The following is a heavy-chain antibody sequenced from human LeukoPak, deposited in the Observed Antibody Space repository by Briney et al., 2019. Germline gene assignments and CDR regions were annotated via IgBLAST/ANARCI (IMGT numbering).Heavy chain of an antibody. V-gene: IGHV1-69*04. CDR2: IIPILGIA. Sequence: SVKVSCKASGYTFTSYGISWVRQAPGQGLEWMGRIIPILGIANYAQKFQGRVTITADKSTSTAYMELSSLRSEDTAVYYCARAHSSGWLRSYFDYWGQGTLVTVSS. CDR3: ARAHSSGWLRSYFDY. CDR1: GYTFTSYG. D-gene: IGHD6-19*01. J-gene: IGHJ4*02.